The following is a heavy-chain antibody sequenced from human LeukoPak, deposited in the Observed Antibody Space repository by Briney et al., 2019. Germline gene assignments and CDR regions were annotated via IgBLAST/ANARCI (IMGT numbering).Heavy chain of an antibody. CDR3: AKAIGYYGSGSFAIDY. D-gene: IGHD3-10*01. V-gene: IGHV3-48*03. CDR2: ISSSGSTI. CDR1: GFTFSSYE. J-gene: IGHJ4*02. Sequence: GGSLRLSCAASGFTFSSYEMNWVRQAPGKGLEWVSYISSSGSTIYYADSVKGRFTISRDNAKNSLYLQMNSLRAEDTAVYYCAKAIGYYGSGSFAIDYWGQGTLVTVSS.